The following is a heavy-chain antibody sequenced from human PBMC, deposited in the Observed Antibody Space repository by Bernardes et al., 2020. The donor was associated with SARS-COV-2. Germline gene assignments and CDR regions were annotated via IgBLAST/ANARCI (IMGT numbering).Heavy chain of an antibody. CDR1: GYTFIRYG. V-gene: IGHV1-18*01. CDR3: AISKNSYNSLFDF. Sequence: ASVKVSCKTSGYTFIRYGINWVRQAPGQGLEWMAWISTYNGDTIYAQNLQGRLTMTTDTSTSTAYMELRSLRSDDTAVYYCAISKNSYNSLFDFWGQGSLVTVSS. J-gene: IGHJ4*02. D-gene: IGHD1-1*01. CDR2: ISTYNGDT.